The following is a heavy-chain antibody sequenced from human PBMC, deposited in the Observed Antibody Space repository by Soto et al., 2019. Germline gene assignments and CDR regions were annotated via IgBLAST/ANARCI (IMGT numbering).Heavy chain of an antibody. Sequence: ASVKVSCKASGYTFTSYGISWVRQAPGQGLEWMGWISGYNGNTNYAQKLQGRVTMTTDTSTSTAYMELRSLRSDDTAVYYCARGRTSSPYFYLMDVWGQGTTVTVSS. CDR2: ISGYNGNT. V-gene: IGHV1-18*01. J-gene: IGHJ6*02. D-gene: IGHD6-13*01. CDR1: GYTFTSYG. CDR3: ARGRTSSPYFYLMDV.